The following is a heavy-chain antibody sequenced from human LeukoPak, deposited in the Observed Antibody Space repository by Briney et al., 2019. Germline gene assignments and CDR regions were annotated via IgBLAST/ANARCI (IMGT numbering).Heavy chain of an antibody. CDR2: IKSKTDGGTT. CDR3: TTDTDYDFWSGYQSGIFDY. CDR1: GFTFSNAW. V-gene: IGHV3-15*01. Sequence: GGSLRLSCAASGFTFSNAWMSWVRQAPGKGLEWVGRIKSKTDGGTTDYAAPVKGRFTISRDDSKNTLYLQMNSLKTKDTAVYYCTTDTDYDFWSGYQSGIFDYWGQGTLVTVSS. D-gene: IGHD3-3*01. J-gene: IGHJ4*02.